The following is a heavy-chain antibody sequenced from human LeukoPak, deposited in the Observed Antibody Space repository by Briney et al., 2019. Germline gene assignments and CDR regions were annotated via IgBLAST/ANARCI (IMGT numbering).Heavy chain of an antibody. V-gene: IGHV1-2*02. CDR3: ARAERYIVVVTAIQGFDL. J-gene: IGHJ2*01. Sequence: ASVKVSCKASGYTFTGYYMHWVRQAPGQGLEWMGWINPNSGGTNYAQKFQGRVTMTRDTSISTAYMELSRLRSDDTAVYYCARAERYIVVVTAIQGFDLWGRGTLVTVPS. CDR2: INPNSGGT. D-gene: IGHD2-21*02. CDR1: GYTFTGYY.